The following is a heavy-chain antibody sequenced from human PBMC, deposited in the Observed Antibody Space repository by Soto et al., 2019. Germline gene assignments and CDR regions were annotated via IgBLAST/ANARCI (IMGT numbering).Heavy chain of an antibody. J-gene: IGHJ6*02. CDR3: ATGGHLDYYYYYGMDV. CDR2: IIPIFGTA. D-gene: IGHD3-10*01. CDR1: GGTFSSYA. V-gene: IGHV1-69*06. Sequence: SVKVSCKASGGTFSSYAISWVRQAPGQGLEWMGGIIPIFGTANYAQKFQGRVTITADKSTSTAYMELSSLRSEDTAVYYCATGGHLDYYYYYGMDVWGQGTTVTVSS.